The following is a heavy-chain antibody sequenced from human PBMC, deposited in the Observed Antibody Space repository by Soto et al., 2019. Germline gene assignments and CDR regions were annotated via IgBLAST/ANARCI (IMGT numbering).Heavy chain of an antibody. Sequence: ASVKVSCKASGYTFTSYAMHWVRQAPGQRLEWMGWINAGNGNTKYSQKFQGRVTITRDTSASTAYMELSSLRSEDTAVYYCARNVRSLRPQGYDYFVYWGQGTLVTSPQ. CDR3: ARNVRSLRPQGYDYFVY. CDR1: GYTFTSYA. J-gene: IGHJ4*02. D-gene: IGHD2-15*01. CDR2: INAGNGNT. V-gene: IGHV1-3*01.